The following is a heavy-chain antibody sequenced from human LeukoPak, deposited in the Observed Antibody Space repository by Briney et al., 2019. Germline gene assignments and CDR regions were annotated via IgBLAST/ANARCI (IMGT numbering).Heavy chain of an antibody. V-gene: IGHV3-30*02. D-gene: IGHD3-16*01. CDR2: IRYDGSNK. CDR1: GFTFSSYG. J-gene: IGHJ3*02. CDR3: ARNARGSGTGAFDI. Sequence: GGSLRLSCTASGFTFSSYGMHWVRQAPGKGLEWVAFIRYDGSNKYYADSVKGRFTISRDNAKNSLYLQMNSLRAEDTAVYYCARNARGSGTGAFDIWGQGTMVTVSS.